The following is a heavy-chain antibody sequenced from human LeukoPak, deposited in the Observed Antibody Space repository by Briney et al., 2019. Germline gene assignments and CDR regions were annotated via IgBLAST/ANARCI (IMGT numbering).Heavy chain of an antibody. D-gene: IGHD6-19*01. CDR1: GFTFSSYA. Sequence: GGSMRLSCAASGFTFSSYAMSWVRQAPGKGLEWVSAISGSGGSTYYADSVRGRFTISRDNSKNTMYLQMNSLSAEDTAVYYCAKSSLEWLVAPDFDYWGQGTLVTVSS. J-gene: IGHJ4*02. V-gene: IGHV3-23*01. CDR3: AKSSLEWLVAPDFDY. CDR2: ISGSGGST.